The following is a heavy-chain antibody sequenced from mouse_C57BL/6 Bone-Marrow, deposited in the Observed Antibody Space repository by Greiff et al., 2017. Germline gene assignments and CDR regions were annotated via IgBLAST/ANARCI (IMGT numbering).Heavy chain of an antibody. V-gene: IGHV1-64*01. D-gene: IGHD2-4*01. CDR2: IHPDSGST. CDR3: ARRRLRCDY. Sequence: QVHVQQSGAELVKPGASVQLSCKASGYTFTSYWMHWVKQRPGQGLEWIGMIHPDSGSTNYNEKFKSKATLTVDKSSSTAYMQLSSLPSEDAAVYYCARRRLRCDYWGQGTALTVS. J-gene: IGHJ2*01. CDR1: GYTFTSYW.